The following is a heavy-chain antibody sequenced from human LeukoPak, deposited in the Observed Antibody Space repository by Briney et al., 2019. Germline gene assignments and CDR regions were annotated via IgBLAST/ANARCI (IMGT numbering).Heavy chain of an antibody. Sequence: SETLSLTCSVSGASISTDNYYWGWIRQPPGKGPEWIGSIYYRGSTYYNPSLKSRVTISIDTSKNQFSLKLTSVTAADTAIYYCARAETDHYYFDHLGQGILVTVSS. J-gene: IGHJ4*02. CDR1: GASISTDNYY. V-gene: IGHV4-39*07. CDR3: ARAETDHYYFDH. CDR2: IYYRGST. D-gene: IGHD1-1*01.